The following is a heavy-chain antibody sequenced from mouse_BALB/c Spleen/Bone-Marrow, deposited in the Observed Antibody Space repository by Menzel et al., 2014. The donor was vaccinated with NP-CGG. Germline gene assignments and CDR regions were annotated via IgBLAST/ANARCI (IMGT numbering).Heavy chain of an antibody. J-gene: IGHJ2*01. V-gene: IGHV1-84*02. CDR1: GYTYTDYY. CDR3: AREWDWGYYFDY. Sequence: LVESGPELVKPGASVKISCKASGYTYTDYYINWVKQKPGQGLEWIGWIYPGSGNTKYNEEFKGKATLTVDTSSSTAYMQLSSLTSEDTAVYFCAREWDWGYYFDYWGQGTTLTVSS. D-gene: IGHD4-1*01. CDR2: IYPGSGNT.